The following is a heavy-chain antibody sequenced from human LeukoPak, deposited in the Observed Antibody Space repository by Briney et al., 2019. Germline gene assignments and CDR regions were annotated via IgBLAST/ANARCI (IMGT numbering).Heavy chain of an antibody. CDR3: AKDLYSSYDILTGYYGGAFDI. CDR1: GFTFSSYA. Sequence: GSLRLSCAASGFTFSSYAMSWVRQAPGKGLEWVSAISGSGGSTYYADSVKGRFTISRDNSKNTLYLQMNSLRAEDTAVYYCAKDLYSSYDILTGYYGGAFDIWGQGTMVIVSS. CDR2: ISGSGGST. D-gene: IGHD3-9*01. J-gene: IGHJ3*02. V-gene: IGHV3-23*01.